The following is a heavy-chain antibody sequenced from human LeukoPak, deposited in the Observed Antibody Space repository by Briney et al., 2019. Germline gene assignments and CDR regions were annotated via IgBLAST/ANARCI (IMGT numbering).Heavy chain of an antibody. CDR3: AKEEGDILTGPYNWFDP. CDR2: ISGSGGST. D-gene: IGHD3-9*01. Sequence: PGGSLRLSCAASGFTFSSYAMSWVRQAPGKGLEWVSAISGSGGSTYYADSVKGRFTISRDNSKNTLYLQMNSLRAEDTAVYYCAKEEGDILTGPYNWFDPWGQGTLVTVSS. V-gene: IGHV3-23*01. CDR1: GFTFSSYA. J-gene: IGHJ5*02.